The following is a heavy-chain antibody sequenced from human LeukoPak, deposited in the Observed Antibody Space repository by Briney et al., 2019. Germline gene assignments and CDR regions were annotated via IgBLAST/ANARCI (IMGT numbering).Heavy chain of an antibody. J-gene: IGHJ4*02. CDR1: GFTFSSYS. Sequence: GGSLRLSCAASGFTFSSYSMNWVRQAPGKGLEWVSSISSSSSYIYYADSVKGRFTISRDNAKNSLYLQMNSLRAEDTAVYYCARDRGYDYVWGSYRSLDYWGQGTLVIVS. CDR3: ARDRGYDYVWGSYRSLDY. CDR2: ISSSSSYI. D-gene: IGHD3-16*02. V-gene: IGHV3-21*01.